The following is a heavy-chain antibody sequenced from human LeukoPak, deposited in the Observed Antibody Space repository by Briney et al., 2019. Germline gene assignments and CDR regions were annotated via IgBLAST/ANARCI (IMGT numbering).Heavy chain of an antibody. J-gene: IGHJ3*02. V-gene: IGHV3-21*01. CDR2: ISSSSNFI. Sequence: PGGSLRLSCAASGFTFSSYSMNWVRQAPGKGLEWVSSISSSSNFIYYADSVKGRFTISRDNAKNSLYLQMNSLRAEGTAVYYCARAISDYDASDIWGQGTMVTVSS. CDR1: GFTFSSYS. D-gene: IGHD4-17*01. CDR3: ARAISDYDASDI.